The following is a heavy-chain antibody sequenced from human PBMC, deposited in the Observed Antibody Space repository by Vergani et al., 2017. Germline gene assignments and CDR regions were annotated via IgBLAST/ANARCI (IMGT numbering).Heavy chain of an antibody. CDR3: ARDCTSGGCPDNYGMDV. V-gene: IGHV3-21*06. CDR1: GFTFSDFS. CDR2: IGSSGPYI. Sequence: EVQLLESGGGLVQPGGSLRLSCAASGFTFSDFSMSWVRQAPGKGLEWVAFIGSSGPYINYADSVKGRFIISRDNTNNSLFLQLRSLRAEDAAVYCCARDCTSGGCPDNYGMDVWGQGATVTVSS. J-gene: IGHJ6*02. D-gene: IGHD2-8*01.